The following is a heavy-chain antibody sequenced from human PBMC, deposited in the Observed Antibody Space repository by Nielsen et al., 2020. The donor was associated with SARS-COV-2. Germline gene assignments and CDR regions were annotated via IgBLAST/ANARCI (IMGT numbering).Heavy chain of an antibody. V-gene: IGHV1-18*04. CDR2: ISAYNGNT. CDR1: GYTFTSYG. CDR3: ATTSPIAVSNWFDP. Sequence: ASVKVSCKASGYTFTSYGISWVRQAPGQGLEGMGWISAYNGNTNYAQKFQGRVTMTEDTSTDTAYMELSSLRSEDTAVYYCATTSPIAVSNWFDPWGQGTLVTVSS. J-gene: IGHJ5*02. D-gene: IGHD1-7*01.